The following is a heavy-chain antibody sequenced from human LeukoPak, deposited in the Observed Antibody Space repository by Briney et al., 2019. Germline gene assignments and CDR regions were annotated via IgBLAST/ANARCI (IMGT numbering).Heavy chain of an antibody. Sequence: SETLSLTCAVYGGSFSGYYWSWIRQPPGKGLEWIGEMNHSGSTNYNPSLKSRVTISVDTSKNQFSLKLSSVTAADTAVYYCARGRNIVVVVGGFDYWGQGTLVTVSS. D-gene: IGHD2-15*01. CDR1: GGSFSGYY. CDR3: ARGRNIVVVVGGFDY. J-gene: IGHJ4*02. CDR2: MNHSGST. V-gene: IGHV4-34*01.